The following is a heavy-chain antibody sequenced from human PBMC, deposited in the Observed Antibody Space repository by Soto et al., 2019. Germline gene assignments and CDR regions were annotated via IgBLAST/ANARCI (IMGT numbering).Heavy chain of an antibody. CDR3: ARDNDRPQLGGNYYYILDV. Sequence: QVQLEQSGAEVKKPGSSVKVSCKASGGTFRNSAISWVRQAPGQGLEWMGGIMPIFRTPDYAHKFQGRVTITAGESTSTAYMELSGLRSDDTAVYYCARDNDRPQLGGNYYYILDVWGHGTTVTVSS. CDR1: GGTFRNSA. J-gene: IGHJ6*02. V-gene: IGHV1-69*12. D-gene: IGHD1-1*01. CDR2: IMPIFRTP.